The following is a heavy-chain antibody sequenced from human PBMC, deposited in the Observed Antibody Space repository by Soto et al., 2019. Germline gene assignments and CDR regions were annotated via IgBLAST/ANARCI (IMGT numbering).Heavy chain of an antibody. Sequence: SVKVSCKVSGFTFGDSAVQWVRQARGQGLEWIGWIVAGSGNTNYAQKFQERVTITRDMSTSTAYMEVRSLRSEDTAVYYCAAGRTGGSYYGMDVWGQGTTVTVSS. CDR3: AAGRTGGSYYGMDV. D-gene: IGHD2-2*01. J-gene: IGHJ6*02. V-gene: IGHV1-58*01. CDR1: GFTFGDSA. CDR2: IVAGSGNT.